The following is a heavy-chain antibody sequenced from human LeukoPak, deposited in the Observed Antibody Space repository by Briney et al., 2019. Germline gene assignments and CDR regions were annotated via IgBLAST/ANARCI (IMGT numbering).Heavy chain of an antibody. CDR3: ARGVNSRRPDY. Sequence: SETLSLTCTVSGYSISSGYYWGWIRQPPGKGLEWIGEIYHSGSTNYNPSLKSRVTISVDKSKNQFSLKLSSVTAADTAVYYCARGVNSRRPDYWGQGTLVTVSS. D-gene: IGHD6-13*01. CDR1: GYSISSGYY. CDR2: IYHSGST. J-gene: IGHJ4*02. V-gene: IGHV4-38-2*02.